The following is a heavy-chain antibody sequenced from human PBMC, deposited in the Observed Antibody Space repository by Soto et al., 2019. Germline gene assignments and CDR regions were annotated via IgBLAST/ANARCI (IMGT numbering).Heavy chain of an antibody. CDR3: ARGSQLERDALDI. J-gene: IGHJ3*02. D-gene: IGHD1-1*01. CDR2: IYYTGHT. V-gene: IGHV4-31*03. CDR1: GVSINSGGYY. Sequence: QVQLQESGPGLVKPSRTLSLTCSVSGVSINSGGYYWSWIRHHPGKGLEWIGYIYYTGHTFYNASLKSRVAMSLDTSKNQFFLKLSSVTAADTAVYYCARGSQLERDALDIWGQGTMVTVSS.